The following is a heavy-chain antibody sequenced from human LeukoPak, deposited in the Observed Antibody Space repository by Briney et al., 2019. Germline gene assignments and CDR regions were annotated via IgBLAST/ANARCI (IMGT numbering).Heavy chain of an antibody. CDR3: AIYGSGQKRGRYFDY. Sequence: GASVKVSCKASRYTFTSYDINWVRQATGQGLEWMGWMNPNSGNTGYAQKFQGRVTITRNTSISTAYMELSSLRSEDTAVYYCAIYGSGQKRGRYFDYWGQGTLVTVSS. CDR1: RYTFTSYD. D-gene: IGHD6-19*01. V-gene: IGHV1-8*03. J-gene: IGHJ4*02. CDR2: MNPNSGNT.